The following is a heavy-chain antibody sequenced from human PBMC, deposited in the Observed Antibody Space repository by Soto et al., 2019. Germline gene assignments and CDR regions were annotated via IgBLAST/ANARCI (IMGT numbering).Heavy chain of an antibody. CDR3: VRVDNWNDEASDY. CDR1: GIRYSNHG. D-gene: IGHD1-1*01. CDR2: IWSDGNNR. V-gene: IGHV3-33*01. Sequence: GGSQRLSCAASGIRYSNHGMHWVRQAPGKGLEWVAVIWSDGNNRYYADSVKGRFTISRDNSKNTVYLQMSSLRVEDTAVYYCVRVDNWNDEASDYWGQGT. J-gene: IGHJ4*02.